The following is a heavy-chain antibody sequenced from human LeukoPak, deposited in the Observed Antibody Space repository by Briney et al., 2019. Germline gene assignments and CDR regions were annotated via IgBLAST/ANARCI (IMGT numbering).Heavy chain of an antibody. V-gene: IGHV4-39*01. Sequence: ETLSLTCTVSGGSISSSSYYWGWIRQPPGKGLEWIGSIYYSGSTYYNPSLRSRVTISVDTSKNQFSLKLSSVTAADAAVYYCAVVVGATRGTYYFDYWGQGTLVTVSS. CDR3: AVVVGATRGTYYFDY. J-gene: IGHJ4*02. D-gene: IGHD1-26*01. CDR1: GGSISSSSYY. CDR2: IYYSGST.